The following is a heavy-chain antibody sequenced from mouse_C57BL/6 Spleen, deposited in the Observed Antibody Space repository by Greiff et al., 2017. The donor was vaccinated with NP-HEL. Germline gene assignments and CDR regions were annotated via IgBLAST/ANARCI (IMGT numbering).Heavy chain of an antibody. J-gene: IGHJ2*01. V-gene: IGHV1-63*01. Sequence: QVQLQQSGAELVRPGTSVKMSCKASGYTFTNYWIGWAKQRPGHGLEWIGDIYPGGGYTNYNEKFKGKATLTADKSSSTAYMQFSSLTSEDSAIYYCARRAVITTVVEGFDYWGQGTTLTVSS. D-gene: IGHD1-1*01. CDR2: IYPGGGYT. CDR1: GYTFTNYW. CDR3: ARRAVITTVVEGFDY.